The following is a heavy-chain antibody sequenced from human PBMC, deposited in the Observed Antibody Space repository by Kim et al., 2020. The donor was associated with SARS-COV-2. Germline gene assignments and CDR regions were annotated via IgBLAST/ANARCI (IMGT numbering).Heavy chain of an antibody. CDR3: ARDRRDYYDSSGYYYDY. CDR1: GGSISSGGYY. V-gene: IGHV4-31*03. D-gene: IGHD3-22*01. Sequence: SETLSLTCTVSGGSISSGGYYWSWIRQHPGKGLEWIGYIYYSGSTYYNPSLKSRVTISVDTSKNQFSLKLSSVTAADTAVYYCARDRRDYYDSSGYYYDYWGQGTLVTVSS. CDR2: IYYSGST. J-gene: IGHJ4*02.